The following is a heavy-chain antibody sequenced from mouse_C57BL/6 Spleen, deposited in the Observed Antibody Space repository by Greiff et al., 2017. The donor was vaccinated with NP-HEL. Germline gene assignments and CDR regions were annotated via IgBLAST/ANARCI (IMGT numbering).Heavy chain of an antibody. CDR1: GFNIKNTY. CDR2: IEPAYGNS. V-gene: IGHV14-3*01. Sequence: EVQLLQSVAELVRPGASVKLSCTASGFNIKNTYMHWVTQRPEQGLEWIGRIEPAYGNSKYAPKFPGKATITADTSSNTAYLQLSSLTSEDTDNYYCASGPFLAMDYWGQGTSVTVSS. J-gene: IGHJ4*01. CDR3: ASGPFLAMDY.